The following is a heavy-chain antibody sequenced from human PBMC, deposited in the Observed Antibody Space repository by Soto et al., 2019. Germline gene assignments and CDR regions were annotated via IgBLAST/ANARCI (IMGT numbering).Heavy chain of an antibody. D-gene: IGHD3-9*01. CDR1: GFTFSSYD. J-gene: IGHJ4*02. Sequence: PGGSLRLSCAASGFTFSSYDMHWVRQAPGKGLEWVAVIWYDGSNKYYADSVKGRFTISRDNSKNTLYLQMNSLRAEDTAVYYCARDRYFDYYDYWGQGTLVTVSS. CDR2: IWYDGSNK. CDR3: ARDRYFDYYDY. V-gene: IGHV3-33*01.